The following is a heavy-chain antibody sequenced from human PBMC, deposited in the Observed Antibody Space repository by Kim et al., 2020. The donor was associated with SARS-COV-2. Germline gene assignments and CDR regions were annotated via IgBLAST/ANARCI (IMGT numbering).Heavy chain of an antibody. D-gene: IGHD5-12*01. V-gene: IGHV3-48*03. J-gene: IGHJ5*02. Sequence: EYADSVEGRFTMSRDNAKKSVFLQMNSLRAEDTAVYFCASRVPYSGYLAWGPGTLVTVSS. CDR3: ASRVPYSGYLA.